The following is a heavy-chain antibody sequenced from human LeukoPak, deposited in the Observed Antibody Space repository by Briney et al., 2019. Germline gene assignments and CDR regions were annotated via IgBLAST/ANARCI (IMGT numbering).Heavy chain of an antibody. Sequence: GGSLRLSCAASGFTFSSYGMHRVRQAPGKGLEWVAFIRYDGSNKQYADSVKGRFTISRDNSKNTLYLQMNSLRAEDTALYYCAKEYSGSMYYFDYWGQGTLVTVSS. J-gene: IGHJ4*02. CDR3: AKEYSGSMYYFDY. CDR2: IRYDGSNK. D-gene: IGHD1-26*01. V-gene: IGHV3-30*02. CDR1: GFTFSSYG.